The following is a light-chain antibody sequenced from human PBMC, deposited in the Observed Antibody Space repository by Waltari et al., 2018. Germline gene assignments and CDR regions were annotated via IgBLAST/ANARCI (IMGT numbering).Light chain of an antibody. CDR2: WAS. CDR1: QSFLYSANNRNY. V-gene: IGKV4-1*01. J-gene: IGKJ3*01. CDR3: QQYYSPFT. Sequence: DIVMTQSPDSLAVSLGERAIINCKSSQSFLYSANNRNYLAWYQQKPGQPPKLLIFWASTRKSGVPDRFSGSGSGTDFTLTISSLQAEDVAVYYCQQYYSPFTFGPGTKVDIK.